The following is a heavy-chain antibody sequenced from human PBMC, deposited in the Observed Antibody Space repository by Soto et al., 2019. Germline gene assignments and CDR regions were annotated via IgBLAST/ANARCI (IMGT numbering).Heavy chain of an antibody. CDR1: GGTFSSYA. CDR2: IIPIFGTA. D-gene: IGHD3-3*01. CDR3: ARPVYDFSPEYYYYGMDV. V-gene: IGHV1-69*01. J-gene: IGHJ6*02. Sequence: QVQLVQSGAEVKKPGSSVKVSCKASGGTFSSYAISWVRQAPGQGLEWMGGIIPIFGTANYAQKFQGRVTITADESTSTAYMELSRLRSEDTAVYYCARPVYDFSPEYYYYGMDVWGQGTTVTVSS.